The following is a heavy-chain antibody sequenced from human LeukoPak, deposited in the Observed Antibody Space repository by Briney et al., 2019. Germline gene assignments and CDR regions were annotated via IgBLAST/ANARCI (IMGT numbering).Heavy chain of an antibody. Sequence: GGSLRLSCAASGFSFSNSWMHWVRQAPGKGLVWVSRINSDGSTTYYADSVKGRFTISRDNAKNTLFLQMNSLRPEDTALFYCASDPCLANCGTGYPHYWGQGTLVTVSS. CDR3: ASDPCLANCGTGYPHY. J-gene: IGHJ4*02. V-gene: IGHV3-74*01. D-gene: IGHD2-21*01. CDR2: INSDGSTT. CDR1: GFSFSNSW.